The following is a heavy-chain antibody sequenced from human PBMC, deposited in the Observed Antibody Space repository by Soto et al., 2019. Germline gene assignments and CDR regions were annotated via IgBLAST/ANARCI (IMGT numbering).Heavy chain of an antibody. J-gene: IGHJ6*02. CDR3: ARAFLKQWLVPSYYDYGMDV. CDR1: GFTFSSYA. V-gene: IGHV3-30-3*01. D-gene: IGHD6-19*01. Sequence: QVQLVESGGGVVQPGRSLRLSCAASGFTFSSYAMHWVRQAPGKGLEWVAVISYDGSNKYYADSVKGRFTISRDNSKNTLYLQMNSLRAEDTAVYYCARAFLKQWLVPSYYDYGMDVWGQGTTVTVSS. CDR2: ISYDGSNK.